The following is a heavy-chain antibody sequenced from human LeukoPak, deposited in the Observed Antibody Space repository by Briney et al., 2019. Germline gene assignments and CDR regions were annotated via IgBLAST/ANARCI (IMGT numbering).Heavy chain of an antibody. CDR1: GYTFTGYY. D-gene: IGHD3-3*01. Sequence: ASVKVSCKASGYTFTGYYMHWVRQAPGQGLEWMGWINPNSGGTNYARKFQGRVTMTRDTSISTAYMELSRLRSDDTAVYYCARDLARRRGGFGVVIPPHYWGQGTLVTVSS. V-gene: IGHV1-2*02. CDR2: INPNSGGT. J-gene: IGHJ4*02. CDR3: ARDLARRRGGFGVVIPPHY.